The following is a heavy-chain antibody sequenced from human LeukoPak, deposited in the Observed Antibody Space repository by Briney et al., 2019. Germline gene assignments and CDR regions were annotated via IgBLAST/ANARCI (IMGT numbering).Heavy chain of an antibody. J-gene: IGHJ2*01. D-gene: IGHD5-12*01. CDR1: GYTFTSYG. CDR2: ISAYNGNT. CDR3: ARLLTHIGYFDL. V-gene: IGHV1-18*01. Sequence: TSVKVSCKASGYTFTSYGISWVRQAPGQGLEWMGWISAYNGNTNYAQKLQGRVTMTTDTSTSTAYMELRSLRSDDTAVYYCARLLTHIGYFDLWGRGTLVTVSS.